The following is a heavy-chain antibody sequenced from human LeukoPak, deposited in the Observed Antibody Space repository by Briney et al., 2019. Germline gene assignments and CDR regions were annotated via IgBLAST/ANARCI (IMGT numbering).Heavy chain of an antibody. D-gene: IGHD3-22*01. CDR2: IKQDGSEK. CDR3: AQYYYDSSGYYPSYFQH. V-gene: IGHV3-7*02. J-gene: IGHJ1*01. CDR1: GFTFSSYW. Sequence: GGSLRLSCAASGFTFSSYWVSWVRQAPGKGLEWVANIKQDGSEKYYVDSVKGRFTISRDNAKNSLYLQMNSLRAEDTAVYYCAQYYYDSSGYYPSYFQHWGQGTLVTVSS.